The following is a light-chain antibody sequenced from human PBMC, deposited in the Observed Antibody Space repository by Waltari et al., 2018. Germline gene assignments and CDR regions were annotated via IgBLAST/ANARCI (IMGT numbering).Light chain of an antibody. J-gene: IGKJ3*01. Sequence: DIQMTQSPSSLSASVGDRVTITCRASQSISSYLNWYQQNTGKAPKLLIYAASSLQSGVPSRFSGSGSGTDFTLTISSLQPEDFATYYCQQSYSTPFTFGPGTKVDIK. CDR2: AAS. CDR1: QSISSY. CDR3: QQSYSTPFT. V-gene: IGKV1-39*01.